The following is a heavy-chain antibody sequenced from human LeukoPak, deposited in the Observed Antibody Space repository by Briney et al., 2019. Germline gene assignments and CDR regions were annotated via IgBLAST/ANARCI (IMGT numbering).Heavy chain of an antibody. Sequence: ASVKVSCKASGYTFTSYGISWVRQAPGQGLEWMGWISAYNGNTNYAQKLQGRVTMTTDTSTSTAYMELRSLRSDDTAVYYCARDTRFSPLSKNGASSIVVVTLFDYWGQGTLVTVSS. CDR1: GYTFTSYG. CDR2: ISAYNGNT. CDR3: ARDTRFSPLSKNGASSIVVVTLFDY. D-gene: IGHD2-21*02. J-gene: IGHJ4*02. V-gene: IGHV1-18*01.